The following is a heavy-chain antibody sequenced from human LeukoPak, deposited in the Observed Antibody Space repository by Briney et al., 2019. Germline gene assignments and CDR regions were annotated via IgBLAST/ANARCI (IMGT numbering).Heavy chain of an antibody. Sequence: GGSLRLSCAASGSTFSNYYMHWVRQAPGKGLVWVSRIKSDGSTTTYADSVKGRFTISRDNAKNTLYLQMNSLRAEDTAVYYCTREDLRQVAVGDWGQGTLVTVSS. CDR2: IKSDGSTT. D-gene: IGHD1-26*01. J-gene: IGHJ4*02. CDR1: GSTFSNYY. CDR3: TREDLRQVAVGD. V-gene: IGHV3-74*01.